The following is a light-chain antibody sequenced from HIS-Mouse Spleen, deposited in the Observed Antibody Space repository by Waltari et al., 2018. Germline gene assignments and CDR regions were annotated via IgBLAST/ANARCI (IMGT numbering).Light chain of an antibody. V-gene: IGLV2-11*01. CDR2: DVS. CDR1: SRDVGGYHY. CDR3: CSYAGSYTWV. J-gene: IGLJ3*02. Sequence: QSALTQPRSVSGSPGQSVTISCTGTSRDVGGYHYVPWYQQHPCKAPKLMIYDVSKRPSGVPDRFSGSKSGNTASLTISGLQAEDEADYYCCSYAGSYTWVFGGGTKLTVL.